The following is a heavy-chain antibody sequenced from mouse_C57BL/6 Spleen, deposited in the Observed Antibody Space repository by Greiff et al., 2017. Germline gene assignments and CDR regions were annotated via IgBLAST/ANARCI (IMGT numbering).Heavy chain of an antibody. Sequence: EVKLVESGEGLVKPGGSLKLSCAASGFTFSSYAMSWVRQTPEKRLEWVAYFSSGGDYIYYADTVKGRFTISRDNARNTLYLQMSSLKSEDTAMYYCTRDEKGYYYFDYWGQGTTLTVSS. J-gene: IGHJ2*01. D-gene: IGHD2-3*01. CDR3: TRDEKGYYYFDY. CDR1: GFTFSSYA. V-gene: IGHV5-9-1*02. CDR2: FSSGGDYI.